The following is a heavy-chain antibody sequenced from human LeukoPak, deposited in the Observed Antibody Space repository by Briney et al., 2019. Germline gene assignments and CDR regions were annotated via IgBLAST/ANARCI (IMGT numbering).Heavy chain of an antibody. J-gene: IGHJ3*02. CDR2: INDNGGRT. CDR1: GFTFSSYS. D-gene: IGHD3-22*01. Sequence: GGSLRLSCSASGFTFSSYSMHWVRHAPGKGLEYVSGINDNGGRTHYGDSLKGRFTISRDNYKNTLYLQMSTLRAADTAVYYCAKRGDSSGYAFDIWGQGTMVTVSS. CDR3: AKRGDSSGYAFDI. V-gene: IGHV3-64D*09.